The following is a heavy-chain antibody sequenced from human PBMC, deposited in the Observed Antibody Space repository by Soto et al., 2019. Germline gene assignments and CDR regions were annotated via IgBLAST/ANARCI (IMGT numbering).Heavy chain of an antibody. CDR2: INHSGST. CDR3: ALRLPLGMDV. Sequence: SETLSLTCAVYGGSFSGYYWSWIRQPPGKGLEWIGEINHSGSTNYNPSLKSRVTISVDTSKNQFSLKLSSVTAADTAVYYCALRLPLGMDVWGQGTTVAVSS. V-gene: IGHV4-34*01. J-gene: IGHJ6*02. D-gene: IGHD2-15*01. CDR1: GGSFSGYY.